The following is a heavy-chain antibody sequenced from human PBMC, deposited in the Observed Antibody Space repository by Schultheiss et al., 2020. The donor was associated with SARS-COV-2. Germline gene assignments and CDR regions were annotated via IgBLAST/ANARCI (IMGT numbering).Heavy chain of an antibody. Sequence: SETLSLTCTVSGGSISSSSYYWGWIRQPPGKGLEWIGSIYYSGSTYYNPSLKSRVTISVDTSKNQFSLKLSSVTAADTAVYYCARREEQLVPLDAFDIWGQGTMVTVSS. J-gene: IGHJ3*02. CDR3: ARREEQLVPLDAFDI. CDR2: IYYSGST. CDR1: GGSISSSSYY. V-gene: IGHV4-39*01. D-gene: IGHD6-6*01.